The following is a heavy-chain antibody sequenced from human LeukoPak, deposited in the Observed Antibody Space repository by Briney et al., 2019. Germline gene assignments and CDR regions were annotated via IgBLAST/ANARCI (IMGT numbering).Heavy chain of an antibody. Sequence: GGSLRLSCAASGFTLSSYGMHWVRQAPGKGLEWVAVLSYEGSSENYADSVKGRFTISRDNSKNTLYLQMNSLRPEDTAVYYCAREPTYSSSWYTTCDFWGQGTLVTVSS. D-gene: IGHD6-13*01. J-gene: IGHJ4*02. V-gene: IGHV3-30*03. CDR1: GFTLSSYG. CDR2: LSYEGSSE. CDR3: AREPTYSSSWYTTCDF.